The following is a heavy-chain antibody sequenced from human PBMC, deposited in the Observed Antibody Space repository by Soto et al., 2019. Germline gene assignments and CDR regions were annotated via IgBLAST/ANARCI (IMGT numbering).Heavy chain of an antibody. V-gene: IGHV1-3*01. D-gene: IGHD1-26*01. CDR1: GYTFTSYV. CDR2: INAGNGYT. CDR3: ARDYRNSGSYDAFDI. Sequence: ASVKVSCKACGYTFTSYVMHWARQAPGQRLEWMGWINAGNGYTKYSQRFQGSVTITRDTSASTAYMELSSLRSEDTAVYYCARDYRNSGSYDAFDIWGQGTMVTVSS. J-gene: IGHJ3*02.